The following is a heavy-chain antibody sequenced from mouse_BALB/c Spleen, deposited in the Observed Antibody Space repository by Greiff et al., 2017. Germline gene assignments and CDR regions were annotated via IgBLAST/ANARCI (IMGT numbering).Heavy chain of an antibody. Sequence: EVQLVESGGGLVQPGGSRKLSCAASGFTFSSFGMHWVRQAPEKGLEWVAYISSGSSTIYYADTVKGRFTISRDNPKNTLVLPMTSLRSEDTALYYCARSGTGTYYALEDWGQGTSGTV. V-gene: IGHV5-17*02. CDR1: GFTFSSFG. D-gene: IGHD3-1*01. CDR2: ISSGSSTI. CDR3: ARSGTGTYYALED. J-gene: IGHJ4*01.